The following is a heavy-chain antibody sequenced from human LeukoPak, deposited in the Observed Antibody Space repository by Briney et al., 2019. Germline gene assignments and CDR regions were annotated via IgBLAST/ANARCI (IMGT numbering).Heavy chain of an antibody. V-gene: IGHV4-34*01. CDR1: GGSFSGYY. Sequence: KPSETLSLTCAVYGGSFSGYYWSWIRQPPGKGLEWIGEINHSGSTNYNPSLKSRDTISVDTSKNQFSLKLSSVTAADTAVYYCARDWPDNKDDFWSGYRYYYYGMDVWGQGTTVTVSS. D-gene: IGHD3-3*01. CDR2: INHSGST. CDR3: ARDWPDNKDDFWSGYRYYYYGMDV. J-gene: IGHJ6*02.